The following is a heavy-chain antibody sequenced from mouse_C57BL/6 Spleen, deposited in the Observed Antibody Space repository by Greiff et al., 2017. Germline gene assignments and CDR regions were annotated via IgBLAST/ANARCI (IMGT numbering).Heavy chain of an antibody. CDR2: IDPEDGET. D-gene: IGHD1-1*01. V-gene: IGHV14-2*01. Sequence: VQLKQSGAELVKPGASVTLSCTASGFNIKDYYMHWVKQRPEQGLEWIGRIDPEDGETKYAPKFPGKATITADTSSNPAYLQLRSLTSEDTAVYYCARGLNYYGSSPYAMDYWGQGTSVTVSS. J-gene: IGHJ4*01. CDR3: ARGLNYYGSSPYAMDY. CDR1: GFNIKDYY.